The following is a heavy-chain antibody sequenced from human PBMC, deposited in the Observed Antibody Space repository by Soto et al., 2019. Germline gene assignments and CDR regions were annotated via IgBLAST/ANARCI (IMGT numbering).Heavy chain of an antibody. CDR2: IYPGDSDT. D-gene: IGHD2-2*01. CDR3: ARVGADCSSTSCYPGDYMDV. CDR1: GYSFTSYW. J-gene: IGHJ6*03. Sequence: PGESLKISCKGSGYSFTSYWIGWVRQMPGKGLKWMGIIYPGDSDTRYSPSFQGQVTISADKSISTAYLQWSSLKASDTAMYYCARVGADCSSTSCYPGDYMDVWGKGTTVTVSS. V-gene: IGHV5-51*01.